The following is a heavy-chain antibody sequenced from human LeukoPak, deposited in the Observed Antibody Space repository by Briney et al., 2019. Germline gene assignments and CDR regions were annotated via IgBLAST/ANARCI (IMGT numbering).Heavy chain of an antibody. D-gene: IGHD1-1*01. J-gene: IGHJ4*02. CDR3: GRDWKLDH. CDR1: GFTFNNYA. Sequence: GGSLRLSRAASGFTFNNYAMSWVRQAPGKGLEWVSAIGDAGDTKYADSVKGRFTIFRDTSKNTLYLQMNSLRVEDTAIYYCGRDWKLDHWGQGALVTVSS. V-gene: IGHV3-23*01. CDR2: IGDAGDT.